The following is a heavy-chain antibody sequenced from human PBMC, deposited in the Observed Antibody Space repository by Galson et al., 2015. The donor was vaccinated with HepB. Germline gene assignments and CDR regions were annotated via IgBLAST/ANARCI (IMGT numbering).Heavy chain of an antibody. CDR2: ISGSGGST. Sequence: SLRLSCAASGFTFSSYAMSWVRQAPGKGLEWVSAISGSGGSTYYADSVKGRFTISRDNSKNTLYLQMNSLRAEGTAVYYCAKPFETPTIFGVVIIARYAFDIWGQGTMVTVSS. CDR1: GFTFSSYA. CDR3: AKPFETPTIFGVVIIARYAFDI. J-gene: IGHJ3*02. D-gene: IGHD3-3*01. V-gene: IGHV3-23*01.